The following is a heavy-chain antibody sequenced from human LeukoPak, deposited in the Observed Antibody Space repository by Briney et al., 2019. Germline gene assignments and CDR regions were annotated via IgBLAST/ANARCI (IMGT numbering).Heavy chain of an antibody. J-gene: IGHJ3*02. Sequence: AAVKVSRMPSVYTLTSDNLHWGRQTPGQRVGRLGIINASGGTTTYQQTFQGRVAKTRDKPTSTVYMELSSLRAEDTAVYFCAREPRKVGSSTYDAFDIWGQGTMVTVSS. V-gene: IGHV1-46*01. CDR2: INASGGTT. CDR3: AREPRKVGSSTYDAFDI. D-gene: IGHD1-26*01. CDR1: VYTLTSDN.